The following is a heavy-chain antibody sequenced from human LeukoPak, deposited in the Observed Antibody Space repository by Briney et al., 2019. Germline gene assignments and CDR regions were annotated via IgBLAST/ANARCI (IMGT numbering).Heavy chain of an antibody. Sequence: SETLSLTCTVSGGSISSSSYYWGWIRQPPGKGLEWIGSIYYSGSTYYNPSLKSRVTISVDTSKNQFSLKLSSVTVADTAVYYCARTHGYCSSTSCYIWFDPWGQGTLVTVSS. CDR1: GGSISSSSYY. V-gene: IGHV4-39*01. J-gene: IGHJ5*02. CDR3: ARTHGYCSSTSCYIWFDP. D-gene: IGHD2-2*02. CDR2: IYYSGST.